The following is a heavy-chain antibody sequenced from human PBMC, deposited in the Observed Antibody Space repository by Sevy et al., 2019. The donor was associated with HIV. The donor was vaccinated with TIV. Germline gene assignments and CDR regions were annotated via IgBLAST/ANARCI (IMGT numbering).Heavy chain of an antibody. V-gene: IGHV3-23*01. CDR3: AKDRSYYDYVWGSSIPNQSSVWFDP. CDR2: ISGSGGST. CDR1: GFTFSSYA. J-gene: IGHJ5*02. Sequence: GGSLRLSCAASGFTFSSYAMSWVRQAPGKGLEWVSAISGSGGSTYYADSVKGRFTISRDNSKNTLYLQMNSLRAEDTAVYYCAKDRSYYDYVWGSSIPNQSSVWFDPWGQGTLVTVSS. D-gene: IGHD3-16*01.